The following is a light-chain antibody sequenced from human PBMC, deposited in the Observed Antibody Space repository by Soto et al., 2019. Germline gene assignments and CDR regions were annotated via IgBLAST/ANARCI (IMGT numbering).Light chain of an antibody. CDR1: ESVRSK. V-gene: IGKV3-15*01. Sequence: EIVMAHSPATLSLSPVEGVTLSCRASESVRSKVAWYQQKPGQAPRLLIYGSSTRATGIPDRFRGSGSGTEYTLTISSLQSEDFAVYYCQQYNSWPPITFGQGTKVDIK. J-gene: IGKJ1*01. CDR2: GSS. CDR3: QQYNSWPPIT.